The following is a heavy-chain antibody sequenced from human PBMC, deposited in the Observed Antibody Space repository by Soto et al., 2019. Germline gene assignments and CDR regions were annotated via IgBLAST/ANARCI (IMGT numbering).Heavy chain of an antibody. Sequence: QITLKESGPTLVKPTETLTLTCTFSGFLLTTTAVAVGWIRQPPGRALEWLAIIYETDAKYYSPSVRSTITITKFTLTIQVVLTMTDMVPADTATYYCARRSGPYCFDAWGQGTLVTVSS. J-gene: IGHJ4*02. CDR3: ARRSGPYCFDA. CDR1: GFLLTTTAVA. CDR2: IYETDAK. V-gene: IGHV2-5*01. D-gene: IGHD2-15*01.